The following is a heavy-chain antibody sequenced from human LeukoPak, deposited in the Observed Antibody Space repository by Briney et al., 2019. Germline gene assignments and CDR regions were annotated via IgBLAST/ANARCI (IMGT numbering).Heavy chain of an antibody. Sequence: SQTLSLTCTVSGSSISSGGYYWNWLRQHPGKGLEWIGYIFYGGSTYYNPSLKSRVTISVDTSKNQFSLKLSSVTAADTAVYYCARVSDTAIPYYGMDVWGQGTTVTVSS. CDR2: IFYGGST. CDR1: GSSISSGGYY. D-gene: IGHD5-18*01. J-gene: IGHJ6*02. V-gene: IGHV4-31*03. CDR3: ARVSDTAIPYYGMDV.